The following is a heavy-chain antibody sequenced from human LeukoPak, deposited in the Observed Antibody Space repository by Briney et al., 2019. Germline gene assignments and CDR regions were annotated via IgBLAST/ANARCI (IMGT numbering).Heavy chain of an antibody. J-gene: IGHJ4*02. CDR2: IWYDGSNK. V-gene: IGHV3-33*01. D-gene: IGHD5-12*01. Sequence: VQPGRSLRLSCAASGFTFSSYGIHWVRQAPGKGLEWVAVIWYDGSNKYYADSVKGRFTISRDNSKNTLYLQMNSLRAEDTAVYYCARDGYRGYDLDKNGFDYWGQGTLVTVSS. CDR3: ARDGYRGYDLDKNGFDY. CDR1: GFTFSSYG.